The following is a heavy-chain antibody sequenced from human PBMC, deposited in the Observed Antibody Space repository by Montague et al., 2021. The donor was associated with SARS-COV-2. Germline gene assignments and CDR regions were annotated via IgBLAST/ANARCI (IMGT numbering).Heavy chain of an antibody. Sequence: SKTLSLTCTVSGGSISSSSHYWGWIRQPPGKGLEWIGTIYYSGSTYYNASLKSRVIISVDTSKNQFSLNLSSVTAADTALYFCTRARSKAIDYWGQGALVTVSS. V-gene: IGHV4-39*07. CDR1: GGSISSSSHY. CDR3: TRARSKAIDY. D-gene: IGHD2/OR15-2a*01. J-gene: IGHJ4*02. CDR2: IYYSGST.